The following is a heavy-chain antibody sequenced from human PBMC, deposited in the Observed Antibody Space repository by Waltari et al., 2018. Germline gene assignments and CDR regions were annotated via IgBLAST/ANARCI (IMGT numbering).Heavy chain of an antibody. V-gene: IGHV3-21*02. J-gene: IGHJ4*02. CDR3: NVELAEAGN. Sequence: EVQLVESGGGLVKPGASRRVPFGASGFEFSSFSINWDRQTPGKGLEWVSSISKSGRVTEYADSVKGRFTFSRDNANNSVYLQMNSLRVEDTAVYYCNVELAEAGNWGQGTLVTVSP. CDR2: ISKSGRVT. D-gene: IGHD6-13*01. CDR1: GFEFSSFS.